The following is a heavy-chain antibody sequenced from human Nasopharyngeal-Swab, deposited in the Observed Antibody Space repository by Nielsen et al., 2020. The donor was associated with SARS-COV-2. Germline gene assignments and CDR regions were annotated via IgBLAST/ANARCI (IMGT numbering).Heavy chain of an antibody. J-gene: IGHJ5*02. Sequence: ASVKVSCKASGYTFTSYYMHWVRQAPGQGLEWMGIINPSGGSTSYAQKFQGRVTMTRDTSTSTVYMELSSLRSEDTAVYYCARDLLSSATPLAVLDNWFDPWGQGTLVTVSS. CDR2: INPSGGST. CDR1: GYTFTSYY. V-gene: IGHV1-46*01. CDR3: ARDLLSSATPLAVLDNWFDP. D-gene: IGHD2-8*02.